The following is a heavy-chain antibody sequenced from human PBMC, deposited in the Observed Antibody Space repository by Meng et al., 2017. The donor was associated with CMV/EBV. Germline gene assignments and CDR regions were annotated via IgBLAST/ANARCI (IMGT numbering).Heavy chain of an antibody. CDR3: AREGSSRPLDY. Sequence: SETLSLTCAVYGGSFSGYYWSWIRQPPGKGLEWIGEINHSGSTNYNPSLKSRVTISVDTSKNQSSLKLSSVTAADTAVYYCAREGSSRPLDYWGQGTLVTVSS. J-gene: IGHJ4*02. CDR2: INHSGST. V-gene: IGHV4-34*01. CDR1: GGSFSGYY. D-gene: IGHD6-6*01.